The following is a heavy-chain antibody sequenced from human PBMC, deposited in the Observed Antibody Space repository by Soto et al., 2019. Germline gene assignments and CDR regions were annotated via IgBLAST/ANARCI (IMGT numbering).Heavy chain of an antibody. V-gene: IGHV3-23*01. CDR2: ISGSGGST. Sequence: GGSLRLSCAASGFTFSSYAMSWVRQAPGKGLEWVSAISGSGGSTYYADSVKGRFTISRDNSKNTLYLQMNSLRAEYTAVYYCAKGARDPVVAATPPHAFDIWGQGTMVTVSS. CDR3: AKGARDPVVAATPPHAFDI. J-gene: IGHJ3*02. D-gene: IGHD2-15*01. CDR1: GFTFSSYA.